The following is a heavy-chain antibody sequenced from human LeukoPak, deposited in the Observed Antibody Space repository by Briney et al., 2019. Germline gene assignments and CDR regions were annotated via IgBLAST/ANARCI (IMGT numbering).Heavy chain of an antibody. Sequence: GGSLRLSCAASGFTVSSNYMSWVRQAPGKGLEWVSVIYSGGSTYYADSVKGRFTISRHNSKNTLYLQMNSLRAEDAAVYYCARTYYYDSSGYFGYFDYWGQGTLVTVSS. CDR3: ARTYYYDSSGYFGYFDY. J-gene: IGHJ4*02. V-gene: IGHV3-53*04. CDR2: IYSGGST. CDR1: GFTVSSNY. D-gene: IGHD3-22*01.